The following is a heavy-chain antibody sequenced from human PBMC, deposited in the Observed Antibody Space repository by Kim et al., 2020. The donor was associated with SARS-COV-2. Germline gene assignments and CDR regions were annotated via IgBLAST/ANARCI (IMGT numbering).Heavy chain of an antibody. CDR1: GGSFSGYY. CDR3: ARDPATMIVVPKQWGGWFDP. CDR2: INHSGST. J-gene: IGHJ5*02. V-gene: IGHV4-34*01. D-gene: IGHD3-22*01. Sequence: SETLSLTCAVYGGSFSGYYWSWIRQPPGKGLEWIGEINHSGSTNYNPSLKSRVTISVDTSKNQFSLKLSSVTAADTAVYYCARDPATMIVVPKQWGGWFDPWGQGTLVTVSS.